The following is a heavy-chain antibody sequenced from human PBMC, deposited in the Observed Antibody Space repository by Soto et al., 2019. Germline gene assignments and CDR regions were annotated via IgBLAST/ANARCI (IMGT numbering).Heavy chain of an antibody. D-gene: IGHD3-3*01. CDR3: AREPVTIFGVVSPMDV. CDR2: IYYSGST. V-gene: IGHV4-30-4*01. Sequence: PSETLSLTCTVSGGSISSGDYYWSWIRQPPGKGLEWIGYIYYSGSTYYNPSLKSRVTISVDTSKNQFSLKLSSVTAADTAVYYCAREPVTIFGVVSPMDVWGQGTTVTVS. CDR1: GGSISSGDYY. J-gene: IGHJ6*02.